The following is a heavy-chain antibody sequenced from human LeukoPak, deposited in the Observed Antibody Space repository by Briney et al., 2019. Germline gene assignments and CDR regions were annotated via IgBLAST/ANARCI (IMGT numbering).Heavy chain of an antibody. CDR2: IRSKANSYAT. CDR1: GFTFSGSA. D-gene: IGHD3-16*01. J-gene: IGHJ4*02. Sequence: GGSLKLSCAASGFTFSGSAMHWVRQASGKGLKGVGRIRSKANSYATAYAASVKGRFTISRDDSKNTAYLQMNSLKTEDTAVYYCTTSMITFGGVIPDYWGQGTLVTVSS. CDR3: TTSMITFGGVIPDY. V-gene: IGHV3-73*01.